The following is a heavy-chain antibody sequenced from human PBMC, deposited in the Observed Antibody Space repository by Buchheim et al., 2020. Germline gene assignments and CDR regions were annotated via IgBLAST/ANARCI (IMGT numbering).Heavy chain of an antibody. CDR2: IWYDGSNK. J-gene: IGHJ6*02. D-gene: IGHD2-15*01. CDR3: AREIQDIVVVVAATHYYGMDV. V-gene: IGHV3-33*01. Sequence: QVQLVESGGGVVQPGRSLRLSCAASGFTFSSYGMHWVRQATGKGLEWVAVIWYDGSNKYYADSVKGRFTISRDNSKNTLYLQMNSLRAEDTAVYYCAREIQDIVVVVAATHYYGMDVWGQGTT. CDR1: GFTFSSYG.